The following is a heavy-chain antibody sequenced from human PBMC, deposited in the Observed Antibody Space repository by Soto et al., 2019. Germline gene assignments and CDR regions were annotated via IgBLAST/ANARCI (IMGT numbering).Heavy chain of an antibody. V-gene: IGHV3-66*01. CDR1: GFIVSDTY. CDR2: ISNRGDT. J-gene: IGHJ3*01. D-gene: IGHD2-15*01. CDR3: AREPRYCRGGSCCITGDAYDX. Sequence: GGSLRLACTASGFIVSDTYVNWVRQAPGKGLEWVSVISNRGDTHYADSVRGRFSLSRDISDNTLHLQMNNLRVEDTAVYYCAREPRYCRGGSCCITGDAYDXWGQGTMVTVSS.